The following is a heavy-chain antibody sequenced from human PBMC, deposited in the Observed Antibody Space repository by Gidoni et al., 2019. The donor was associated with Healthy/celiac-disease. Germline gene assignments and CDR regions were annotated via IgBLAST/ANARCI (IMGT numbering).Heavy chain of an antibody. CDR1: GGSISRDSYY. CDR2: IYTSGST. Sequence: QVQLQESGPGLVKPSQTLSLTCTVSGGSISRDSYYWRWIRQPAGKGLEWLGRIYTSGSTNYNPSLKSRVTISVDTSKNQFSLRLNSVTAADTAVYYCARGVMGAQGYYYYGMDVWGQGTTVTVSS. D-gene: IGHD1-26*01. J-gene: IGHJ6*02. V-gene: IGHV4-61*02. CDR3: ARGVMGAQGYYYYGMDV.